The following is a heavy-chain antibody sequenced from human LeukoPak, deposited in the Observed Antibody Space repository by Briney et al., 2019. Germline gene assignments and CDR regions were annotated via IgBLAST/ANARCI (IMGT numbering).Heavy chain of an antibody. J-gene: IGHJ4*02. D-gene: IGHD1-26*01. CDR3: AREESGNYYFDY. Sequence: GGSLRLSCAASGFTVSDYYMSWIRQAPGKGLEWVSYISRSGSTTYYADSVKGRFTNPRDNANNLLYLQMNSLRAEDTAVYYCAREESGNYYFDYWGQGTLVTVSS. CDR2: ISRSGSTT. V-gene: IGHV3-11*01. CDR1: GFTVSDYY.